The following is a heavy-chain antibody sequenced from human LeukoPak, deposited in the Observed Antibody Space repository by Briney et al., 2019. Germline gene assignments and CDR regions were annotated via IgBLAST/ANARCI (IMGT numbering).Heavy chain of an antibody. CDR3: ARDDPITMVRGSSNY. D-gene: IGHD3-10*01. J-gene: IGHJ4*02. CDR2: INPSGGST. Sequence: GASVKVSCKASGYTFTSYYMHWVRQAPGQGLEWMGIINPSGGSTSYAQKFQGRVTMTRDTSISTAYMELSRLRSDDTAVYYCARDDPITMVRGSSNYWGQGTLVTVSS. V-gene: IGHV1-46*01. CDR1: GYTFTSYY.